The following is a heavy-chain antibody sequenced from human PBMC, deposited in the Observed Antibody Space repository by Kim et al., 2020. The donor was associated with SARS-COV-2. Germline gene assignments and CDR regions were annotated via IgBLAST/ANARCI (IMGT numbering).Heavy chain of an antibody. J-gene: IGHJ3*02. CDR1: GFTISNYW. CDR2: IKQDGAEK. Sequence: GGSLRLSCAASGFTISNYWMKWVRQAPGKGLEWVAIIKQDGAEKYYLDSVRGRITISRDNAKSSLYLQMNSLRAEDTAMYYCLSAVGGDAYDIWGQGTMVPVSS. V-gene: IGHV3-7*01. CDR3: LSAVGGDAYDI. D-gene: IGHD3-10*01.